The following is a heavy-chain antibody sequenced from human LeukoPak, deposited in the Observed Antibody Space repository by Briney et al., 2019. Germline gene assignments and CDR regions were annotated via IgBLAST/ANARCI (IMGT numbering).Heavy chain of an antibody. V-gene: IGHV3-7*01. CDR2: IKQDGSEK. D-gene: IGHD3-22*01. J-gene: IGHJ4*02. CDR1: GFTLTNYC. Sequence: GSLRLSCAASGFTLTNYCMTWVRQVPGKGLGWVASIKQDGSEKYFLDSVKGRFTISRDNAENSMYLQMNSLRADDTAVYYCARVFYQDSGSSYRHLDYWGQGTLVTVSS. CDR3: ARVFYQDSGSSYRHLDY.